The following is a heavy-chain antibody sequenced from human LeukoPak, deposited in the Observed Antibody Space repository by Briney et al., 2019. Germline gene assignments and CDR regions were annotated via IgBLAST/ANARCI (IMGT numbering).Heavy chain of an antibody. CDR2: IYYSGST. CDR1: GGSISSYY. D-gene: IGHD3-22*01. V-gene: IGHV4-59*08. Sequence: SETLSFTCTVSGGSISSYYWSSIRQPPGKGLEWIGYIYYSGSTNYNPSLKSRVTISVDTSKNQFSLKLSSVTAADTAVYYCARQSDYYDSSGYYAGAFDIWGQGTMVTVSS. CDR3: ARQSDYYDSSGYYAGAFDI. J-gene: IGHJ3*02.